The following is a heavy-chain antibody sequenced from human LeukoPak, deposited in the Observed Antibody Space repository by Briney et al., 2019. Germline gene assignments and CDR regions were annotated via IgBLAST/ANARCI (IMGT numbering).Heavy chain of an antibody. D-gene: IGHD6-13*01. V-gene: IGHV3-48*03. CDR2: ISSSGSTI. Sequence: GGSLRLSCAASGFTFSSYEMNWVRQAPGKGLEWVSYISSSGSTIYYADSVKGRFTISRDNAKNSLYLQMNSLRAEDTAVYYCARVGAAAGKEGFDYWGQGTLVTVSS. CDR3: ARVGAAAGKEGFDY. J-gene: IGHJ4*02. CDR1: GFTFSSYE.